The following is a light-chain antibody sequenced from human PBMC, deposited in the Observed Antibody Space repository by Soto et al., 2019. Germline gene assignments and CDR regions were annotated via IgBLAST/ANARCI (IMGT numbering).Light chain of an antibody. V-gene: IGKV3-15*01. CDR3: QQYNSWPPYT. Sequence: IVLTQSPATLSVSPGERVTLSCRASQSVASTYLAWYQQRPGQAPRLLNSGASTRATGVPARFSGSGSGTEFTLTISSLQSEDFAVYYCQQYNSWPPYTFGQGTKLEIK. CDR2: GAS. CDR1: QSVASTY. J-gene: IGKJ2*01.